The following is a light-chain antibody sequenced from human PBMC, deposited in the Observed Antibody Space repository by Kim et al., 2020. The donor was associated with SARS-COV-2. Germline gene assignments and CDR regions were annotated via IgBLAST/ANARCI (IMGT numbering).Light chain of an antibody. J-gene: IGLJ2*01. CDR1: SSEVGSYNL. Sequence: GQSSTISATGTSSEVGSYNLVSWYQQHPGKAPKLMIYEVSKRPSGVSNRFSGSKSGNTASLTISGLRAEDEADYYCCSYAGSSTVVFGGGTKLTVL. CDR3: CSYAGSSTVV. V-gene: IGLV2-23*02. CDR2: EVS.